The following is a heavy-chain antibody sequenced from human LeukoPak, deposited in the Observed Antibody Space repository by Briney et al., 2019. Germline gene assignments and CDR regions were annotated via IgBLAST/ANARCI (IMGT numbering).Heavy chain of an antibody. CDR2: NSSSSSYI. Sequence: PGGSLRLSCAASGFTFSSYSMNWVRQAPGKGLEWVSSNSSSSSYIYYADSVKGRFTISRDNAKNSLYLQMNSLRAEDTAVYYCARAIPDCSSTSCYPFDYWGQGTLVTVSS. CDR3: ARAIPDCSSTSCYPFDY. V-gene: IGHV3-21*01. D-gene: IGHD2-2*01. J-gene: IGHJ4*02. CDR1: GFTFSSYS.